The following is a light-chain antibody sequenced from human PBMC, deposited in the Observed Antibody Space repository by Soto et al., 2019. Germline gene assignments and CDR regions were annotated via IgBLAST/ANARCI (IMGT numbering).Light chain of an antibody. CDR1: QRISSW. CDR2: KAS. V-gene: IGKV1-5*03. CDR3: QHHNSYSWT. Sequence: DIQMTQSPSTLSASVGDRVTITCRASQRISSWLAWYQQKSGKAPKLLIYKASTLESGVPSRFSGSGSGTEFTLTSSSLQPDDFATYYCQHHNSYSWTFGQGTKVEIK. J-gene: IGKJ1*01.